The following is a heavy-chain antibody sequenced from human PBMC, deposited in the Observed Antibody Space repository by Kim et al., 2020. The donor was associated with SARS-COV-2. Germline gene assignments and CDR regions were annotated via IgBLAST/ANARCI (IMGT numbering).Heavy chain of an antibody. CDR2: IDPSDSYT. Sequence: GESLKISCKGSGYSFTSYWISWVRQMPGKGLEWMGRIDPSDSYTNYSPSFQGHVTISADKSISTAYLQWSSLKASDTAMYYCAIYCGGDCYSHSFDAFDIWGQGTMVTVSS. J-gene: IGHJ3*02. CDR1: GYSFTSYW. V-gene: IGHV5-10-1*01. CDR3: AIYCGGDCYSHSFDAFDI. D-gene: IGHD2-21*02.